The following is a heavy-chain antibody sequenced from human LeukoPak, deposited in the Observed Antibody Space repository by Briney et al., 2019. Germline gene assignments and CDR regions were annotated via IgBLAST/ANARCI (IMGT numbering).Heavy chain of an antibody. D-gene: IGHD5-18*01. CDR1: GFTFSSYA. CDR3: AKDKGSYGASPFDY. V-gene: IGHV3-23*01. CDR2: INSSGGNA. Sequence: GGSLRLSCAASGFTFSSYAMSWVRQAPGKGLEWVSAINSSGGNAHYADSVEGRFTISRDNSKNTLYLQMNSLRDDDTAVYYCAKDKGSYGASPFDYWGLGTLVTVSS. J-gene: IGHJ4*02.